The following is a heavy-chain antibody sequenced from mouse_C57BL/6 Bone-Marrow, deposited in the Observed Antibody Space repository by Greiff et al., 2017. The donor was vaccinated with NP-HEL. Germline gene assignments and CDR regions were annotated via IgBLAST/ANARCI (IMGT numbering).Heavy chain of an antibody. J-gene: IGHJ1*03. Sequence: QVQLQQSGAELVRPGASVTLSCKASGYTFTDYEMHWVKQTPVHGLEWIGAIDPETGGTAYNQKFKGKAILTADKSSSTAYMELRSLTSEDSAVYYCTEMAPRYFDVWGTGTTVTVSS. CDR1: GYTFTDYE. CDR2: IDPETGGT. V-gene: IGHV1-15*01. CDR3: TEMAPRYFDV.